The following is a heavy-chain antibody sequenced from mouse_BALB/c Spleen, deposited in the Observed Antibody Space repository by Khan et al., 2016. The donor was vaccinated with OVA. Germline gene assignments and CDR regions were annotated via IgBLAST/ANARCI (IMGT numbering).Heavy chain of an antibody. J-gene: IGHJ4*01. Sequence: QIQLVQSGPELKKPGETVRISCKASGYTFTTAGMQWVQKMPGKGLKWIGWINTHSGVPKYAEDFKGRFAFSLETSASTVYLKITNLKNEDTANDVCARGGAAFSRNDGSAMDYWGQGTSVTVSS. CDR3: ARGGAAFSRNDGSAMDY. D-gene: IGHD1-1*01. CDR2: INTHSGVP. CDR1: GYTFTTAG. V-gene: IGHV9-4*02.